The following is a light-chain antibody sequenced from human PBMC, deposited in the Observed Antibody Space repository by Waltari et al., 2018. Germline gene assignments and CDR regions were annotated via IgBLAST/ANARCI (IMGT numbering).Light chain of an antibody. J-gene: IGLJ3*02. Sequence: QSVLTQPPSASGSPGQRVTISCSGSTSNIGSNTVNWYQQVPGTAPKLLIYTNNQRPSGVPDRFSGSRSGTSGFLAISRLQSEDEADYYCAAWDDGLNGWVFGGRTRVSVL. CDR1: TSNIGSNT. V-gene: IGLV1-44*01. CDR3: AAWDDGLNGWV. CDR2: TNN.